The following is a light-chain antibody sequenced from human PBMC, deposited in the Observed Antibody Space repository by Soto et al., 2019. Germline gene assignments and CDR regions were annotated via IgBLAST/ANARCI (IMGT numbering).Light chain of an antibody. V-gene: IGLV2-14*01. J-gene: IGLJ1*01. CDR3: SSSTSRTTFD. Sequence: QSVLTQPPSASGSVGQSVTISCTGTSSDVGAYNYVSWFQQHPGKAPKLMIYEVSNRPSGVSNRFSGSKSGNTASLTISGLQAEDEADYYCSSSTSRTTFDFGTGTKVTVL. CDR1: SSDVGAYNY. CDR2: EVS.